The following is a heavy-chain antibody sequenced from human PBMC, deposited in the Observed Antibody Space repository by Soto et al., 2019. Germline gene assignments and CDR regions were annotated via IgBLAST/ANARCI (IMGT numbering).Heavy chain of an antibody. CDR2: IYYRGST. V-gene: IGHV4-59*01. Sequence: QVQLQESGPGLVKPSETLSLTCTVSGGSISSYYWSWIRQPPGKGLEWIGYIYYRGSTNDNPSRKSRVTISVDTSKNQFSLKLSSVTAADTAVYYCARTEGYCSGGSCLYYYMDVWGKGTTVTVSS. CDR3: ARTEGYCSGGSCLYYYMDV. CDR1: GGSISSYY. D-gene: IGHD2-15*01. J-gene: IGHJ6*03.